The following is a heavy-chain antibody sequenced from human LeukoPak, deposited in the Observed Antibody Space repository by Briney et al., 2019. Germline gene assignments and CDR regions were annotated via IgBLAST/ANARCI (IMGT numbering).Heavy chain of an antibody. D-gene: IGHD2-2*01. CDR2: IYYSGST. CDR1: GGSISSYY. CDR3: ARTTEGYCSSASCFGFSYSYYMDV. J-gene: IGHJ6*03. Sequence: PSETLSLTCTVSGGSISSYYWSWIRQPPGKGLEWIGYIYYSGSTNYNPSLKSRVTISVDTSKNQFSLKLSSVIAADTAVYYCARTTEGYCSSASCFGFSYSYYMDVWGKGTTVAISS. V-gene: IGHV4-59*01.